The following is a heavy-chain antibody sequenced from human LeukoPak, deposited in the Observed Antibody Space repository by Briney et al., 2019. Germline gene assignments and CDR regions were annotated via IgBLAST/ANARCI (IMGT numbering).Heavy chain of an antibody. D-gene: IGHD4-23*01. Sequence: SETLSLTCTVSGGSISSYYWSWIRQPPGKGLEWIGYIYYSGSTNYNPSVKSRVTMSVDTSKKQFSLNLSSLTAADTAVYYCARGGTAVVTPYAFDIWGQGTMVTVS. CDR1: GGSISSYY. CDR3: ARGGTAVVTPYAFDI. CDR2: IYYSGST. J-gene: IGHJ3*02. V-gene: IGHV4-59*01.